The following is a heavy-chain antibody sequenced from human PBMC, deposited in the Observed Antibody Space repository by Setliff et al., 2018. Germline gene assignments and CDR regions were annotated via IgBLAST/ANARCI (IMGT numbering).Heavy chain of an antibody. J-gene: IGHJ5*02. Sequence: GGSLRLSCAASGFTFSSLWMSWVRQAPGKGLEWVANINQGGGAQFYVDSVKGRFTISRDNAKNSLYLQMSSLRAEDTAVYYCARDVFDFRTGQADPWGQGTPVTVSS. CDR2: INQGGGAQ. D-gene: IGHD3-3*01. CDR1: GFTFSSLW. V-gene: IGHV3-7*01. CDR3: ARDVFDFRTGQADP.